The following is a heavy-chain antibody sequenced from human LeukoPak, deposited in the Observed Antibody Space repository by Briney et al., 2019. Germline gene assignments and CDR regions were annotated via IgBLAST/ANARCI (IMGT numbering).Heavy chain of an antibody. CDR2: IIPIFGTA. V-gene: IGHV1-69*13. CDR1: GGTFSSYA. D-gene: IGHD5-18*01. CDR3: ARTTGRIQLWLLSRADDAFDI. Sequence: SVKVSCKASGGTFSSYAISWVRQAPGQGLEWMGGIIPIFGTANYAQKFQGRVTITADESTSTAYMKLSSLRSEDTAVYYCARTTGRIQLWLLSRADDAFDIWGQGTMVTVSS. J-gene: IGHJ3*02.